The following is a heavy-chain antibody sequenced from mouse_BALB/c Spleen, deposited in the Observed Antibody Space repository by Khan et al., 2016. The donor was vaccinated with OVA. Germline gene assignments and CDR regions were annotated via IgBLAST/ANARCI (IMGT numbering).Heavy chain of an antibody. CDR3: ARLEDI. CDR2: IWAGGST. J-gene: IGHJ2*01. D-gene: IGHD1-3*01. V-gene: IGHV2-9*02. Sequence: QIQLEQSGPGLVAPSQSLSITCTVSGYSFTSYGVHWVRQPPGKGLEWLGVIWAGGSTNNYSALMSRLSTSTDNSYSQVFLQMNSLQTDDTAVYYCARLEDIWGQGTTLTVSS. CDR1: GYSFTSYG.